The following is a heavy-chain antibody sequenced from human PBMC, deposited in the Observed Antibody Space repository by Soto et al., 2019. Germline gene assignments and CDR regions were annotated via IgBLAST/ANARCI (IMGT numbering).Heavy chain of an antibody. V-gene: IGHV3-21*06. CDR3: ARGSGGYHYYGMGV. J-gene: IGHJ6*02. CDR2: ISSSSSYI. Sequence: ESGGGLVKPGGSLRLSCAASGFTFSSYSMNWVRQAPGKGLEWVSSISSSSSYIYYADSVKGRFTISRDNAKNSLYLQMNSLRAEDTAVYYCARGSGGYHYYGMGVWGQGTTDTVSS. CDR1: GFTFSSYS. D-gene: IGHD3-16*01.